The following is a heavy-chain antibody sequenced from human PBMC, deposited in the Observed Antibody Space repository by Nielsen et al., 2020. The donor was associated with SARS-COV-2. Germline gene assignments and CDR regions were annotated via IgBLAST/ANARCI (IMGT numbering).Heavy chain of an antibody. CDR2: MNPSSGST. CDR1: GYTFTSYY. V-gene: IGHV1-46*01. CDR3: AREGLTGTTNAYDN. D-gene: IGHD1-20*01. Sequence: ASVQVSCKASGYTFTSYYMHWVRKAPGQGFEWMGIMNPSSGSTSYAQKFQGRVTMTRDTSTSTVYMELSSLRSEDTAMYYCAREGLTGTTNAYDNWGQGTLVTVSS. J-gene: IGHJ4*02.